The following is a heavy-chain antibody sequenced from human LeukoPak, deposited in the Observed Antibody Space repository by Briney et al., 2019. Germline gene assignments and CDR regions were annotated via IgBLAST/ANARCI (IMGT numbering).Heavy chain of an antibody. CDR3: ARENEYSSSSDAFDI. CDR2: ISSSSSTI. Sequence: GGSLRLSCAASGFTFSSYSMNWVRQAPGKGLEWVSYISSSSSTIYYADSVKGRFTISRDNAKNSLYLQMNSLRAEDTAVYYCARENEYSSSSDAFDIWGQGTMVTVSS. J-gene: IGHJ3*02. CDR1: GFTFSSYS. D-gene: IGHD6-6*01. V-gene: IGHV3-48*04.